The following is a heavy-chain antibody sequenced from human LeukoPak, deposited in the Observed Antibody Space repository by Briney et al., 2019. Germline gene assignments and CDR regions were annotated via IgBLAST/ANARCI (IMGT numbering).Heavy chain of an antibody. CDR2: IIPIFGTA. CDR1: GGTFSSYA. Sequence: GASVKVSCKASGGTFSSYAISWVRQAPGQGLEWMGGIIPIFGTANYAQKFQGRVTITADKSTSTAYMELSSLRSEDTAVYYCAIVIKGYSYGYPFDYWGQGTLVTVSS. D-gene: IGHD5-18*01. J-gene: IGHJ4*02. V-gene: IGHV1-69*06. CDR3: AIVIKGYSYGYPFDY.